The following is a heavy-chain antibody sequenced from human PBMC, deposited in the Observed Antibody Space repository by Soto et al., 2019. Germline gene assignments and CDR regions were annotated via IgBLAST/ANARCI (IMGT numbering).Heavy chain of an antibody. CDR3: ARGMHRKIGLFDL. V-gene: IGHV4-59*11. J-gene: IGHJ5*02. CDR1: GGSMSGLY. CDR2: VYSNGAT. D-gene: IGHD3-16*01. Sequence: QVQLQEAGPGLVKPSETLSITCNVSGGSMSGLYWSWIRQSPLKGLEWIGYVYSNGATNYNPSFKGRVTLSVDTSKNQFSLKLTSVTAADTAVYYCARGMHRKIGLFDLWGPGNLITVAS.